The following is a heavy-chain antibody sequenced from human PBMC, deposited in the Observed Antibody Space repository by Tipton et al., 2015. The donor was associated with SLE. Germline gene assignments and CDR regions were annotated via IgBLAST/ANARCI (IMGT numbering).Heavy chain of an antibody. Sequence: SLRLSCAASGFTFSSSWMHWVRQVPGKGLVWVSRINTDGTTTNYADSVRGRFTISRDNAKNSLYLQMNSLRAEDTAVYYCARDQYYYDSSGYYYWGQGTLVTVSS. CDR2: INTDGTTT. CDR3: ARDQYYYDSSGYYY. D-gene: IGHD3-22*01. CDR1: GFTFSSSW. V-gene: IGHV3-74*01. J-gene: IGHJ4*02.